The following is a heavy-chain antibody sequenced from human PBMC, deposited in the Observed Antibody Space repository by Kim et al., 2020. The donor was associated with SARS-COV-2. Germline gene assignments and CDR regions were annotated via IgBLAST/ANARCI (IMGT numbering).Heavy chain of an antibody. J-gene: IGHJ6*02. CDR2: INWNGGST. D-gene: IGHD5-12*01. Sequence: GGSLRLSCAASGFTFDDYGMSWVRQAPGKGLEWVSGINWNGGSTGYADSVNGRFTISRDNAKNSLYLQMNSLRAEDTALYHCARGGYSGYVPPRYYGMDVWGQGTTVTVSS. CDR1: GFTFDDYG. V-gene: IGHV3-20*01. CDR3: ARGGYSGYVPPRYYGMDV.